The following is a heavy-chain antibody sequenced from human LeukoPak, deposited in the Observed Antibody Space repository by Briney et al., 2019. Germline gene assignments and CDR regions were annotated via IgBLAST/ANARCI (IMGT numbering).Heavy chain of an antibody. CDR1: GYTFTSYG. V-gene: IGHV1-18*01. CDR2: ISAYNGNT. Sequence: ASVKVSCKASGYTFTSYGISWVRQAPGQGLEWMGWISAYNGNTNYAQKLQGRVTMTTDTSTSTAYMELRSLRSDDTAVYYCARVVAADTDDAFDIWGQGTMVTVSS. J-gene: IGHJ3*02. D-gene: IGHD2-15*01. CDR3: ARVVAADTDDAFDI.